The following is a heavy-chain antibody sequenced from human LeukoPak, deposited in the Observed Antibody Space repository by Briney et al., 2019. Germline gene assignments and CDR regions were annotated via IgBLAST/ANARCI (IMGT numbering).Heavy chain of an antibody. CDR3: ARVLSSSWPEEDY. D-gene: IGHD6-13*01. J-gene: IGHJ4*02. Sequence: ASVKVSCKASGYTFTSYDINWVRQATGQGLEWMGWMNPNSGNTGYAQKFQGRVTMTRNTSISTAYMELSSLRSEDTAVYYCARVLSSSWPEEDYWGQETLVTVSS. CDR1: GYTFTSYD. V-gene: IGHV1-8*01. CDR2: MNPNSGNT.